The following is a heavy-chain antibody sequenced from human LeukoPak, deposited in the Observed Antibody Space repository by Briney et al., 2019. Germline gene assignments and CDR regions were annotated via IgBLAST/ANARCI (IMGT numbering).Heavy chain of an antibody. Sequence: SVKVSCKASGGTFSSYAISWVRQAPGQGLEWMGGIIPIFGTANYAQKFQGRVTITADESTSTAYMELSSLRSEDTAVYYCARGGGYSYGAHPYYYYYMDVWGKGTTVTVSS. CDR3: ARGGGYSYGAHPYYYYYMDV. CDR2: IIPIFGTA. CDR1: GGTFSSYA. D-gene: IGHD5-18*01. J-gene: IGHJ6*03. V-gene: IGHV1-69*13.